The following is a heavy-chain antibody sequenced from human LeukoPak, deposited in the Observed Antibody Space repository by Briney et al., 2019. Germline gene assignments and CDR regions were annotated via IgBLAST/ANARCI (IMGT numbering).Heavy chain of an antibody. D-gene: IGHD5-18*01. V-gene: IGHV3-48*04. CDR3: ARENKMGYSYADDF. J-gene: IGHJ4*02. Sequence: GGSLRLSCAASGFTFSSYAMSWVRQAPGKGLEWISYISSSRSTIYYADSVKGRFTISRDNTKNSLYLQMNSLRAEDTAVYYCARENKMGYSYADDFWGQGTLVTVSS. CDR2: ISSSRSTI. CDR1: GFTFSSYA.